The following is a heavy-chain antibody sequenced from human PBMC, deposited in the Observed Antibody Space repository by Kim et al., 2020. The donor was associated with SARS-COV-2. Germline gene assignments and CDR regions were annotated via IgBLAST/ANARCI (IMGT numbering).Heavy chain of an antibody. J-gene: IGHJ4*02. CDR2: IKQDGSEK. V-gene: IGHV3-7*01. D-gene: IGHD6-6*01. CDR1: GFTFSSYW. CDR3: ARDEFEYSSSSFNY. Sequence: GGSLRLSCAASGFTFSSYWMSWVRQAPGKGLEWVANIKQDGSEKYYVDSVKGRFTISRDNAKNSLYLQMNSLRAEDTAVYYCARDEFEYSSSSFNYWGQGTLVTVSS.